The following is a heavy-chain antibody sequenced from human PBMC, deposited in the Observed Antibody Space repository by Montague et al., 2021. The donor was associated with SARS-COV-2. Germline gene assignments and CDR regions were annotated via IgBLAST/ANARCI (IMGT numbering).Heavy chain of an antibody. CDR1: GGSISSSNYY. CDR2: IYYSGXT. CDR3: ARSQDCSTTSCHFDY. J-gene: IGHJ4*02. D-gene: IGHD2-2*01. Sequence: SETLSLSCTVSGGSISSSNYYWDWIRQPPGKGLEWIGYIYYSGXTXYXXXXKXRVTISVDTSKNQFSLKLSSVTAADTAVYHCARSQDCSTTSCHFDYWGQGTLVTVSS. V-gene: IGHV4-61*05.